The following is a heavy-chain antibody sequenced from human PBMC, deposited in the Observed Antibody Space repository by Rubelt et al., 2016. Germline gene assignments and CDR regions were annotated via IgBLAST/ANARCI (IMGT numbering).Heavy chain of an antibody. V-gene: IGHV3-7*01. CDR2: INQDGSEK. J-gene: IGHJ4*02. CDR1: GFTFSDHC. D-gene: IGHD6-19*01. CDR3: ARVITSSGWYEDY. Sequence: GGSLRLSCAASGFTFSDHCMSWVRQAPGKGLEWVANINQDGSEKKYVDSVKGRFTISRDNAKNSLFLQMSSLRDEDTAVYYCARVITSSGWYEDYWGQGTLVTVSS.